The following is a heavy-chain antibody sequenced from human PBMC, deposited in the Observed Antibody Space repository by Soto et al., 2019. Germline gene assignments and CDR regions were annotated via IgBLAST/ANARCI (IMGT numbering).Heavy chain of an antibody. Sequence: SETLSLTCTVSGGSISSSSYYWGWIRQPPGKGLEWIGSIYYSGSTYYNPSLKSRVTISVDTSKNQFSLKLSSVTAADTAVYYCASRKLVATISLASSWTFDYWGQGTLVTVSS. D-gene: IGHD5-12*01. CDR1: GGSISSSSYY. CDR2: IYYSGST. J-gene: IGHJ4*02. CDR3: ASRKLVATISLASSWTFDY. V-gene: IGHV4-39*01.